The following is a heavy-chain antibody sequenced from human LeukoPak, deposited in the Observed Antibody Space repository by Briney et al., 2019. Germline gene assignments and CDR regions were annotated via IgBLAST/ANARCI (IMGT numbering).Heavy chain of an antibody. CDR3: ARIVGAGFDP. CDR1: GGSISSSSYY. J-gene: IGHJ5*02. V-gene: IGHV4-39*01. D-gene: IGHD1-26*01. Sequence: PSETLSLTCTVSGGSISSSSYYWGWIRQPPGKGLEWIGSIYYSGSTYYNPSLKSRVTISVDTSKNQFSLKLSSVTAADTAVYYCARIVGAGFDPWGQGTLVTVSS. CDR2: IYYSGST.